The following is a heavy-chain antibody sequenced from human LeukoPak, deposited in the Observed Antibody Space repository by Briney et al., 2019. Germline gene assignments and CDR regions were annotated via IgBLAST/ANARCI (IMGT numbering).Heavy chain of an antibody. CDR1: GITFSDSY. D-gene: IGHD3-22*01. CDR3: ARTPHYYDTSGYYVDY. V-gene: IGHV3-11*01. J-gene: IGHJ4*02. Sequence: GGSLRLPCAASGITFSDSYMTWIRQAPGKGLEWVSYISSGGSFIYYADSVKGRFTISRDNAKNSLYLQMNSLRAEDTAVYYCARTPHYYDTSGYYVDYWGQGTLVTVSS. CDR2: ISSGGSFI.